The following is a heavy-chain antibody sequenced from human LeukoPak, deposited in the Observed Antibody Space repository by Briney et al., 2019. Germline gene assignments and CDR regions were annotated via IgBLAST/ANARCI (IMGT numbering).Heavy chain of an antibody. V-gene: IGHV4-61*02. D-gene: IGHD6-19*01. J-gene: IGHJ4*02. CDR3: ASGGDSSGWVFVDY. Sequence: SETLSLTCTVSGGSISSGSYYWSWIRQPAGKGLEWIGRIYTSGSTNYSPSLKSRVTISVDTSKNQFSLKLSSVTAADTAVYYCASGGDSSGWVFVDYWGQGTLVTVSS. CDR1: GGSISSGSYY. CDR2: IYTSGST.